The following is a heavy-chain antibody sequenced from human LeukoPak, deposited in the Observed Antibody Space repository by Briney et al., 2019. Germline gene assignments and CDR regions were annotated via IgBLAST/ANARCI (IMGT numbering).Heavy chain of an antibody. D-gene: IGHD3-16*01. V-gene: IGHV4-39*07. CDR3: ARDPGFDWFDP. CDR2: IYYSGST. J-gene: IGHJ5*02. CDR1: SGSISTSNYY. Sequence: SETLSLTCTVTSGSISTSNYYWGWIRKPPGKGLEWIGSIYYSGSTYYNPSLKSRVTISVDTSKNQFSLKLSSVTAADTAVYYCARDPGFDWFDPWGQGTLVTVSS.